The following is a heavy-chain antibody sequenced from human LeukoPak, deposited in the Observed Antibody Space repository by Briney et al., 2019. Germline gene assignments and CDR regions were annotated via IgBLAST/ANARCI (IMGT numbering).Heavy chain of an antibody. CDR1: GGSLSSYY. V-gene: IGHV4-59*08. CDR3: ARHGVGAIKIWFDP. J-gene: IGHJ5*02. CDR2: IYYSGST. Sequence: PSETLSLTCTVSGGSLSSYYWSWIRQPPGKGLEWIGYIYYSGSTNYNPSLKSRVTISVDTSKNQFSLKLSSVTAADTAVYYCARHGVGAIKIWFDPWGQGTLVTVSS. D-gene: IGHD1-26*01.